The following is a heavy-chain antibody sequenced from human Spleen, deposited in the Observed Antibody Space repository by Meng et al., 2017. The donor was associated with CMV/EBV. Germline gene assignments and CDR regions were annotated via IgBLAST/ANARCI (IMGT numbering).Heavy chain of an antibody. D-gene: IGHD2-15*01. CDR1: GFTFSRSS. Sequence: GGSLRLSCAASGFTFSRSSMTWFRQAPGKGLVWVATIKQDGSEVHYVDSVKGRFTISRDNPKNSLFLQMNSLRAEDTAMYYCARAYPEIVVVVAATRNAFDLWGQGTMVTVSS. J-gene: IGHJ3*01. V-gene: IGHV3-7*03. CDR3: ARAYPEIVVVVAATRNAFDL. CDR2: IKQDGSEV.